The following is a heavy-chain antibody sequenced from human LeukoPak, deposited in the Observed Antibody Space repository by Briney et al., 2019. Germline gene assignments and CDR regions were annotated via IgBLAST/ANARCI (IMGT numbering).Heavy chain of an antibody. CDR2: ISGSGGST. D-gene: IGHD3-9*01. J-gene: IGHJ3*02. V-gene: IGHV3-23*01. Sequence: GGSLRLSCAASGFTVSSNYMSWVRQAPGKGLEWVSAISGSGGSTYYADSVKGRFTISRDNSKNTLYLQMNSLRAEDTAVYYCAKDLDDILTGRRDAFDIWGQGTMVTVSS. CDR1: GFTVSSNY. CDR3: AKDLDDILTGRRDAFDI.